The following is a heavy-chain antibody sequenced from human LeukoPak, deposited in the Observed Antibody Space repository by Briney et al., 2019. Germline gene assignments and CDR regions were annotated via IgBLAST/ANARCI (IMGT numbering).Heavy chain of an antibody. V-gene: IGHV3-30-3*01. J-gene: IGHJ4*02. Sequence: PGGSLRLSCAASGFTFSSYAMHWVRQAPGKGLEWVAVISYDGSNKYYADSVKGRFTISRDNSKNTLYLQMNSLRAGDTAVYYCARDLVPAVRYSSGYYDYWGQGTLVTVSS. CDR2: ISYDGSNK. D-gene: IGHD3-22*01. CDR3: ARDLVPAVRYSSGYYDY. CDR1: GFTFSSYA.